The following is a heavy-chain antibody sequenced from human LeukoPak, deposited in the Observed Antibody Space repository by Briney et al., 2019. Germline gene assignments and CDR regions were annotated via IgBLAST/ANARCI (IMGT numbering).Heavy chain of an antibody. CDR3: ARGYYGSGSYSH. CDR2: ITGSGTTI. V-gene: IGHV3-48*01. CDR1: GFIFSDYS. Sequence: GGSLRLSCAASGFIFSDYSMNWVRQAPGQGLEWLSYITGSGTTIYYADSVRGRFTISRDNAKNSLYLQMNSLRADDTAVYYCARGYYGSGSYSHWGQGTLVTVSS. D-gene: IGHD3-10*01. J-gene: IGHJ4*02.